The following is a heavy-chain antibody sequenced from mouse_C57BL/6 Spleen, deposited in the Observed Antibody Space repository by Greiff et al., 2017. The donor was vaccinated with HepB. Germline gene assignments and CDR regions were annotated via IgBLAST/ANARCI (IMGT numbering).Heavy chain of an antibody. CDR2: ISDGGSYT. J-gene: IGHJ1*03. CDR1: GFTFSSYA. V-gene: IGHV5-4*01. D-gene: IGHD1-1*01. CDR3: ARDPYGSSYYWYFDV. Sequence: EVKLMESGGGLVKPGGSLKLSCAASGFTFSSYAMSWVRQTPEKRLEWVATISDGGSYTYYPDNVKGRFTISRDNAKNNLYLQMSHLKSEDTAMYYCARDPYGSSYYWYFDVWGTGTTVTVSS.